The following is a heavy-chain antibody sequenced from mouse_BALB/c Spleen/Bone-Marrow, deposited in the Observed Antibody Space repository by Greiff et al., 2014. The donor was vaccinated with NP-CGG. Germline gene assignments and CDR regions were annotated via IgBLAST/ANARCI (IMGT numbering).Heavy chain of an antibody. J-gene: IGHJ3*01. CDR1: GYTFTSYI. V-gene: IGHV1-14*01. CDR3: ARLGPYYRYDVAY. Sequence: VQLQQSGPELVRPGASVKMSCKASGYTFTSYIIHWVKQKPGQGLDWVGYINPYNDYTKYNEKFKGKATLTSDRSSSTAYMELSSLTSEDSAVNYCARLGPYYRYDVAYWGQGTLVTVSA. D-gene: IGHD2-14*01. CDR2: INPYNDYT.